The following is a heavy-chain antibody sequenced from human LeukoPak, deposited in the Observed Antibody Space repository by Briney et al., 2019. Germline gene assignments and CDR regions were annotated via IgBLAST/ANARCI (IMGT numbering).Heavy chain of an antibody. V-gene: IGHV3-23*01. J-gene: IGHJ4*02. CDR2: ISGSGGST. Sequence: GGSLRLSCAASGFTFSSYAMSWVRQAPGKGLEWVSAISGSGGSTYYADSVKGRFTISRDNAKNSLYLQMNSLRAEDTALYYCAKDINYGRALGYWGQGTLVTVSS. CDR1: GFTFSSYA. D-gene: IGHD3-10*01. CDR3: AKDINYGRALGY.